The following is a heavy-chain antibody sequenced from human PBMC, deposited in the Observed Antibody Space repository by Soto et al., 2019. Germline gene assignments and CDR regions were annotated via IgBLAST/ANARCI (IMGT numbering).Heavy chain of an antibody. V-gene: IGHV1-2*04. CDR3: ASERSKAAPEYYYGMDV. CDR1: GYTFTGYY. D-gene: IGHD6-6*01. J-gene: IGHJ6*02. Sequence: ASVKVSCKASGYTFTGYYMHWVRQAPGQGLEWMGWINPNSGGTNYAQKFQGWVTMTRDTSISTAYMELSRLRSDDTAVYYCASERSKAAPEYYYGMDVWGQEHTVPVSS. CDR2: INPNSGGT.